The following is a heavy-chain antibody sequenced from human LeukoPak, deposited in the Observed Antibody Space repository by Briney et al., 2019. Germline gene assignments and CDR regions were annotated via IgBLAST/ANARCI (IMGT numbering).Heavy chain of an antibody. D-gene: IGHD6-19*01. CDR3: AKDRQWLVDY. J-gene: IGHJ4*02. CDR2: ISGSGGST. V-gene: IGHV3-23*01. Sequence: GGSLRLSCAASGFTFSTYTIHWVRQAPGKGLEWVAVISGSGGSTYYADSVKGRFTISRDNSKNTLYLQMNSLRAEDTAVYYCAKDRQWLVDYWGQGTLVTVSS. CDR1: GFTFSTYT.